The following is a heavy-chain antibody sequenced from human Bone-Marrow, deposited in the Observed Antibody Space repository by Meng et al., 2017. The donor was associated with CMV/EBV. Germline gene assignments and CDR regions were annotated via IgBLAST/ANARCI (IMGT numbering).Heavy chain of an antibody. CDR2: INSDGSST. V-gene: IGHV3-74*01. Sequence: GESLKISCAASGITFSSYWMHWVRQAPGKGLVWVSRINSDGSSTSYADSVKGQFTISRDNAKNTLYLQMNSLRAEDTAVYYCAGRYGLDYWGQGPLVTVSS. CDR1: GITFSSYW. J-gene: IGHJ4*02. D-gene: IGHD3-9*01. CDR3: AGRYGLDY.